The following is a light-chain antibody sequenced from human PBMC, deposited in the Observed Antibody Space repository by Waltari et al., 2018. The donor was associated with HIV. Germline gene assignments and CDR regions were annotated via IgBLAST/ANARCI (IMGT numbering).Light chain of an antibody. J-gene: IGLJ3*02. V-gene: IGLV2-8*01. CDR1: SMDVAGYNY. CDR2: EVS. CDR3: SSYAGSNNWV. Sequence: QSALTQPSSASGSPGQSVTISCTGTSMDVAGYNYVSWYQQRPGKAPKLMIYEVSKRPSGVPDRFSGSKSGNTASLTVSGLQAEDEADYYCSSYAGSNNWVFGGGTKLTVL.